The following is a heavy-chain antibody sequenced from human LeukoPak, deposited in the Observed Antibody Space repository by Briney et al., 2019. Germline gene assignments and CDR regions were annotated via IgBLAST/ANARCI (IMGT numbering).Heavy chain of an antibody. J-gene: IGHJ4*02. Sequence: GGSLRLSCAASGFTFSSHAMSWVRQAPGKGLEWVSTISGSGGSTYYADSVKGRFTISRDNSKNTLYLQMNSLRAEDTAVYYCAKDRQEGNFDYWGQGTLVTVSS. V-gene: IGHV3-23*01. CDR1: GFTFSSHA. CDR2: ISGSGGST. D-gene: IGHD3-10*01. CDR3: AKDRQEGNFDY.